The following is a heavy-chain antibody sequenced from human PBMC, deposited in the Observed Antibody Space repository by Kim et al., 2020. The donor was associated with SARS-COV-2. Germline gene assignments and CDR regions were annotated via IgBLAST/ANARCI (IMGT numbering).Heavy chain of an antibody. Sequence: SETLSLTCTVSGDLVNDYYWSWLRQSPGRGLEWIGNIYYTGSTTYNPSLQSRVTMSVDKSKTKFYLRLNSVSAADTGIFYCARLFESGWFDPWGQGTLVTVSS. V-gene: IGHV4-59*02. J-gene: IGHJ5*02. CDR3: ARLFESGWFDP. CDR1: GDLVNDYY. CDR2: IYYTGST. D-gene: IGHD3-10*01.